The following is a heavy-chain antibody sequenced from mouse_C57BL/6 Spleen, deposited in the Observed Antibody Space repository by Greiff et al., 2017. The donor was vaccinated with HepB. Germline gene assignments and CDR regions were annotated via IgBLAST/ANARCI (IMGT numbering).Heavy chain of an antibody. D-gene: IGHD2-1*01. Sequence: DVKLQESGPVLVKPGASVKMSCKASGYTFTDYYMNWVKQSHGKSLEWIGVINPYNGGTSYNQKFKGKATLTVDKSSSTAYMELNSLTSEDSAVYYCARPYSPIYYGNYTLAYWGQGTLVTVSA. CDR3: ARPYSPIYYGNYTLAY. V-gene: IGHV1-19*01. J-gene: IGHJ3*01. CDR2: INPYNGGT. CDR1: GYTFTDYY.